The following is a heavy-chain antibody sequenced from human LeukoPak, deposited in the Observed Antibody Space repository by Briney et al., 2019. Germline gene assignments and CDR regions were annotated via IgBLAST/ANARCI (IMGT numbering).Heavy chain of an antibody. J-gene: IGHJ6*03. CDR2: IRFDGSNN. CDR3: ARAHLSSSSTDYMDV. Sequence: GGSLRLSCAASGFTFNSYGIHWVRQAPGKGLEWVAFIRFDGSNNYYADSVKGRFTISRDNSKNTLSLQMNSLRPEDTAVYYCARAHLSSSSTDYMDVWGKGTTVTVSS. V-gene: IGHV3-30*02. D-gene: IGHD6-6*01. CDR1: GFTFNSYG.